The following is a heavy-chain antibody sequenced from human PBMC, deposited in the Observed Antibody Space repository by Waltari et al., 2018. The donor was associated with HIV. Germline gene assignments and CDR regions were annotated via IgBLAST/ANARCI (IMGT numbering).Heavy chain of an antibody. CDR1: GFSFRSYW. CDR2: FNDNETAT. D-gene: IGHD5-18*01. Sequence: EVQLVESGGGLIQPGGSLRLSCAISGFSFRSYWMHWVRQAPGKGLVWDSRFNDNETATNYAEAEKGRFTISRHSAKSTLYLQMNSLRADDTAVYYCVGGARGYSHGTCGYWGQGTLVSVSS. V-gene: IGHV3-74*01. J-gene: IGHJ4*02. CDR3: VGGARGYSHGTCGY.